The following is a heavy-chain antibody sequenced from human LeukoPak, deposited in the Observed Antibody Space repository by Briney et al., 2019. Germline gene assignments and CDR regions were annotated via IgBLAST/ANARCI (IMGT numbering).Heavy chain of an antibody. CDR3: ARHGGYSSSWFIRGDFQH. D-gene: IGHD6-13*01. V-gene: IGHV4-61*02. CDR1: GGSISSGGYY. J-gene: IGHJ1*01. CDR2: IYTSGNT. Sequence: SETLSLTCTVSGGSISSGGYYWSWIRQPAGKGLEWIGRIYTSGNTNYNPSLKSRATISVDTSKNQFSLKLSSVTAADTAVYYCARHGGYSSSWFIRGDFQHWGQGTLVTVSS.